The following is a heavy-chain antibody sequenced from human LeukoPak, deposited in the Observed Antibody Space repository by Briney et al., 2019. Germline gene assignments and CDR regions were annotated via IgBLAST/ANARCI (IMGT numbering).Heavy chain of an antibody. Sequence: SETLSLTCTVSGGSISIYYWSWIRQPPGKGLEWIGYIYYSGSTNYNPSLKSRVTTSVDTSKNQFSLKLSSVTAADTAVYYCARHATYYYDSSGYGHFDYWGQGTLVTVSS. D-gene: IGHD3-22*01. CDR2: IYYSGST. V-gene: IGHV4-59*08. CDR1: GGSISIYY. J-gene: IGHJ4*02. CDR3: ARHATYYYDSSGYGHFDY.